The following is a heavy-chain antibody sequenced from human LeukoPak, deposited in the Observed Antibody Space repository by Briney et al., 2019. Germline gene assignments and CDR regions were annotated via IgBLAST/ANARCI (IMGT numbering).Heavy chain of an antibody. CDR2: ISSSSSYI. D-gene: IGHD3-3*01. CDR1: GFTFSSYS. V-gene: IGHV3-21*01. J-gene: IGHJ5*02. CDR3: ARDESITIFGVVNGGWFDP. Sequence: GGSLRLSCAASGFTFSSYSMNWVRQAPGKGLEWVSSISSSSSYIYYADSVKGRFTISRDNAKNSLYLQMNSLRAEDTAVYYCARDESITIFGVVNGGWFDPWGQGTLVTVSS.